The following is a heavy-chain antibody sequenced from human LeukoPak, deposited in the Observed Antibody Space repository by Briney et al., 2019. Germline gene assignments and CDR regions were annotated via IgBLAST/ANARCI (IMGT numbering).Heavy chain of an antibody. Sequence: KPSETLSLTCSVSGGSINRSSYYWGWIRQAPGKGLEWIGSVYYDGNTYYNPNPSLKSRATVSMDTSRNQFSRKLRSVTAAVTAVYYCTKDSGHHRTDCWGQGTLVTVCS. CDR3: TKDSGHHRTDC. V-gene: IGHV4-39*02. D-gene: IGHD1-26*01. J-gene: IGHJ4*02. CDR1: GGSINRSSYY. CDR2: VYYDGNT.